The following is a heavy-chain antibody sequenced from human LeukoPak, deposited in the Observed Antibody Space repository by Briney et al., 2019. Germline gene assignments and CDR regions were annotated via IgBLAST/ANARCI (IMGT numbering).Heavy chain of an antibody. CDR3: ARGEVGQGGDIVVVPAAVHTSFDKKIGGWFDP. J-gene: IGHJ5*02. Sequence: MASETLSLTCAVYGGSFSGYYWSWIRQPPGKGLEWIGYIYYSGSTNYNPSLKSRVTISVDTSKNQFSLKLSSVTAADTAVYYCARGEVGQGGDIVVVPAAVHTSFDKKIGGWFDPWGQGTLVTVSS. CDR2: IYYSGST. V-gene: IGHV4-34*01. CDR1: GGSFSGYY. D-gene: IGHD2-2*01.